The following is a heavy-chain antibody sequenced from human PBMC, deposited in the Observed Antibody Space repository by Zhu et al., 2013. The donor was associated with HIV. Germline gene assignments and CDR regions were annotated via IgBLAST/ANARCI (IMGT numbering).Heavy chain of an antibody. J-gene: IGHJ6*02. Sequence: QVQLVQSGAEVKKPGASVKVSCKASGYTFTSYGISWVRQAPGQGLEWMGGIIPIFGTANYAQKFQGRVTITADKSTSTAYMELSSLRSEDTAVYYCARGTGYCSSTSCYWGAYYYYGMDVWGQGTTVTVSS. CDR1: GYTFTSYG. D-gene: IGHD2-2*01. CDR3: ARGTGYCSSTSCYWGAYYYYGMDV. CDR2: IIPIFGTA. V-gene: IGHV1-69*06.